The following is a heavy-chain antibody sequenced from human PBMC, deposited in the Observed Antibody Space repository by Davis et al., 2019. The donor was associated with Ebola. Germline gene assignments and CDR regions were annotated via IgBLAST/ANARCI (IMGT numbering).Heavy chain of an antibody. CDR2: VYYYGST. J-gene: IGHJ4*02. V-gene: IGHV4-61*01. CDR3: ASRVDTAMVR. D-gene: IGHD5-18*01. Sequence: SETLSLTCTVSGGSVSSATTYWSWIRQPPGKGLESIGFVYYYGSTNYNPSLKSRVTISVDTSKNQFSLRLSSVTAADTAVYYCASRVDTAMVRWGQGTLVTVSS. CDR1: GGSVSSATTY.